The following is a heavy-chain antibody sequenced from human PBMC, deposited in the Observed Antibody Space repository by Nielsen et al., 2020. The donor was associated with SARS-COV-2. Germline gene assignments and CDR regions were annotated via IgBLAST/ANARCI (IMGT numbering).Heavy chain of an antibody. V-gene: IGHV3-33*05. Sequence: WIRQPPGKGLEWVAVISHDGSNKNYADSVKGRFTISRDNSKNTLYVQMNSLRAEDTAVYYCARDKFYSVVVLAAFDVWGQGTMVTVSS. CDR2: ISHDGSNK. J-gene: IGHJ3*01. CDR3: ARDKFYSVVVLAAFDV. D-gene: IGHD2-15*01.